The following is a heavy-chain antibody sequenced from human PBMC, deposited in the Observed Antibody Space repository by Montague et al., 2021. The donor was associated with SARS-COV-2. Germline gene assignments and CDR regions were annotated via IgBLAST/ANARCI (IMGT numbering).Heavy chain of an antibody. CDR1: GGSITNNIDY. J-gene: IGHJ3*01. V-gene: IGHV4-39*02. CDR2: IYYTGNT. D-gene: IGHD3-22*01. Sequence: SETLSLTCTVSGGSITNNIDYWAWIRQPPGKGLEWIGSIYYTGNTYYXPSLKSRVTISVVTSKNHFTLKLSSVTAAETAVYYCARLKRYFDSSGSPSAFDFWGQGTKATVYS. CDR3: ARLKRYFDSSGSPSAFDF.